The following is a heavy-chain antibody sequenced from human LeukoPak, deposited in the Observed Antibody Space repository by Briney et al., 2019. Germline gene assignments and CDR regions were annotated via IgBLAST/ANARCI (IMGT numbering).Heavy chain of an antibody. V-gene: IGHV1-2*02. CDR3: ARFCSGGSCYGP. CDR1: GYTFTGYY. CDR2: INPNSGDT. J-gene: IGHJ5*02. Sequence: GASVKVSCKASGYTFTGYYIHWVRQAPGQGLEWMGWINPNSGDTNYAQKFQGRVTMTRDTSISTAYMELSRLRSDDTAVYYCARFCSGGSCYGPWGQGTLDTVSS. D-gene: IGHD2-15*01.